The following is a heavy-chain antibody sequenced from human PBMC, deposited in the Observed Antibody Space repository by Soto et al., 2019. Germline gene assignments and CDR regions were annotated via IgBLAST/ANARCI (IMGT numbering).Heavy chain of an antibody. J-gene: IGHJ6*02. CDR3: ARVIGVAGTWGYYYYGMDV. Sequence: SQTLSLTYTVAGGSISNYDGSWIRQPPGKGLEWIGYIYYSGSTNYNPSLKSRVTISVDTSKNQFSLKLSSVTAADTAVYYCARVIGVAGTWGYYYYGMDVWGQGTTVTVSS. V-gene: IGHV4-59*01. CDR1: GGSISNYD. CDR2: IYYSGST. D-gene: IGHD6-19*01.